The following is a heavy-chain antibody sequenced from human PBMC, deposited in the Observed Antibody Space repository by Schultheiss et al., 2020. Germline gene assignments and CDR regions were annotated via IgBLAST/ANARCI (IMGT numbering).Heavy chain of an antibody. J-gene: IGHJ6*02. CDR1: GFTFDDYA. D-gene: IGHD6-19*01. CDR2: ISWNSGSI. V-gene: IGHV3-9*01. Sequence: GGSLRLSCAASGFTFDDYAMHWVRQAPGKGLEWVSGISWNSGSIGYADSVKGRFTISRDNAKNSLYLQMNSLRAEDTAVYYCARDQQAKQWLVHYYYGMDVWGQGTTVTVSS. CDR3: ARDQQAKQWLVHYYYGMDV.